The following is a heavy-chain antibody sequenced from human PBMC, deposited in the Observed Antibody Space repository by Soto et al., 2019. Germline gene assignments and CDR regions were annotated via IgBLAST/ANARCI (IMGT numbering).Heavy chain of an antibody. D-gene: IGHD3-22*01. J-gene: IGHJ3*02. CDR3: AKFQVYYYDSSGYPGGAFDI. Sequence: GGSLRLSCAASGFTFSSYGMHWVRQAPGKGLEWVAVIWDDGSNKYYADSVKGRFTTSRDNSKNTLYLQMNSLRAEDTAVYYCAKFQVYYYDSSGYPGGAFDIWGQGTMVTVSS. V-gene: IGHV3-33*06. CDR2: IWDDGSNK. CDR1: GFTFSSYG.